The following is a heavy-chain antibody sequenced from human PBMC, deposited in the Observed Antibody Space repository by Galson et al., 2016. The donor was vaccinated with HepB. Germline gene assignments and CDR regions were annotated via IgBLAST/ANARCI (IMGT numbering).Heavy chain of an antibody. CDR1: GFTFNTYG. D-gene: IGHD3-10*01. CDR3: ARDGSGYNPQYSPLDV. CDR2: MSYDGIIK. J-gene: IGHJ6*02. V-gene: IGHV3-30*03. Sequence: SLRLSCAASGFTFNTYGMVWVRQPPGKGLEWVAVMSYDGIIKYYGDSVKGRFTISRDTSKTTLYLQMNSLRAEDTAVYYCARDGSGYNPQYSPLDVWGQGTTVIVSS.